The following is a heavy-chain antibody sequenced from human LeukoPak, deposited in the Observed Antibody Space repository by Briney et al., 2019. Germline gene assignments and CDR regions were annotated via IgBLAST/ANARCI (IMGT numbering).Heavy chain of an antibody. CDR3: ARVSYYYYYGMDV. J-gene: IGHJ6*02. V-gene: IGHV6-1*01. CDR1: GDSVSSNSAT. CDR2: TYYRSKWYK. Sequence: SQTLSLTCATSGDSVSSNSATWNWIRQSPSRGLEWLGRTYYRSKWYKYYAVSVKGRITINPDTSKNQFSLQLNSVTPEDTAVYYCARVSYYYYYGMDVWGQGTTVTVSS.